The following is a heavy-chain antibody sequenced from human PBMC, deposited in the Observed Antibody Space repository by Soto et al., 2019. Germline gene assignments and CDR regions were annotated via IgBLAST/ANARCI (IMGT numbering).Heavy chain of an antibody. D-gene: IGHD1-26*01. J-gene: IGHJ6*03. CDR2: ISGSGGST. Sequence: GGSLRLSCAASGFTFSSYAMSWVRQAPGKGLEWVSAISGSGGSTYYADSVKGRFTISRDNSKNTLYLQMNSLRAEDTAVYYCANLGPSYPAHYYYMDVWGKGTTVTVSS. V-gene: IGHV3-23*01. CDR1: GFTFSSYA. CDR3: ANLGPSYPAHYYYMDV.